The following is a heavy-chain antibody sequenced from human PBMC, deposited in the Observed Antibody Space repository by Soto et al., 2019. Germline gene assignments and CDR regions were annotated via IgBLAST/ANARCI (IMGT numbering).Heavy chain of an antibody. D-gene: IGHD2-15*01. CDR3: ARAYSGRLPRRADYYYALDV. J-gene: IGHJ6*02. CDR1: GFTFSDYD. V-gene: IGHV3-13*05. Sequence: EVQLVESGGGSVQPGGSLRLSCTASGFTFSDYDMHWVRQGSGKGLEWVSTIGAARGPYYTGSVKGRFTISRENARNSMFLQMNSVTVGDTAVYYCARAYSGRLPRRADYYYALDVWGQGTMVTVSS. CDR2: IGAARGP.